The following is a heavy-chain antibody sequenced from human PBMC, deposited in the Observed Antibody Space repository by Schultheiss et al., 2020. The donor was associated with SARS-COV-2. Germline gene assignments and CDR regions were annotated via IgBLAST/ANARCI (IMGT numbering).Heavy chain of an antibody. V-gene: IGHV4-31*11. J-gene: IGHJ4*02. CDR2: MHYSGRA. CDR1: GYSISSGYY. D-gene: IGHD3-22*01. CDR3: VRYYFETSGYSNYLDY. Sequence: SETLSLTCAVSGYSISSGYYWGWIRQHPTKGLQWIGYMHYSGRAYYNATLQSRVTISLHTAENQFSLRLSFVTAADTAVYYCVRYYFETSGYSNYLDYWGQGTLVTVSS.